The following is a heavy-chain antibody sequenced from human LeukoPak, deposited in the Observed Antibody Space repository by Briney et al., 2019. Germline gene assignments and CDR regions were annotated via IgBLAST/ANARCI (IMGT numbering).Heavy chain of an antibody. V-gene: IGHV4-4*07. J-gene: IGHJ6*03. CDR1: GDSISTYY. D-gene: IGHD5-12*01. Sequence: SETLSLTCTVSGDSISTYYWSWIRQPAGKGLEWIGRIYTSGSTNYNPSLKSRVTMSVDTSKNQFSLKLSSVTAADTAVYYCARLSGYGLHYYYHMDVWGKGTTVTVSS. CDR3: ARLSGYGLHYYYHMDV. CDR2: IYTSGST.